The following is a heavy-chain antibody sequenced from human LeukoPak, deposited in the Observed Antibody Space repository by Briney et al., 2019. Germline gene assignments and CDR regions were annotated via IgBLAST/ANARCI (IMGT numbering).Heavy chain of an antibody. V-gene: IGHV3-21*01. CDR3: ARDLGARGH. Sequence: KTGGSLRLSCAASGFTFSDYTMNWVRQAPGRGLEWLASISISSSVIHYADSVKGRFTISRDNAKNTLFLQMDSLRVEDTGHYYCARDLGARGHWGQGTLVIVSS. CDR2: ISISSSVI. D-gene: IGHD3-16*01. CDR1: GFTFSDYT. J-gene: IGHJ4*02.